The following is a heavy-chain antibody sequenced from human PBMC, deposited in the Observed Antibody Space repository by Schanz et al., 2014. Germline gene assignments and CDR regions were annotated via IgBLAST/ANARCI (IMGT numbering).Heavy chain of an antibody. CDR2: ITYSGGT. J-gene: IGHJ3*02. CDR3: ATNMVQGTISDAFDI. D-gene: IGHD3-10*01. Sequence: QVQLQESGPGLVRPSETLSLTCTVSGGSISSYYWSWIRQSPGKGPEWIGSITYSGGTNHNASLKRRVTISVYTSKNQFSVKLPSVTAADTAVYYCATNMVQGTISDAFDIWGQGTMVTVSS. V-gene: IGHV4-59*12. CDR1: GGSISSYY.